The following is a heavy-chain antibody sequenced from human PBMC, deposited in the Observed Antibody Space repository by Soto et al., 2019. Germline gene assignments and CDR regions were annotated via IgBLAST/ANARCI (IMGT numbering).Heavy chain of an antibody. CDR1: GYTFTGYY. Sequence: ASVKVSCKASGYTFTGYYMHWVRQAPGQGLEWMGWINPNSGGTYYAQKFQGWVTMTRDTSISTAYMELSRLRSDDTAVYYCARAGLAAAGTEFYYYYYGMDVWGQGTTVTVSS. CDR2: INPNSGGT. V-gene: IGHV1-2*04. J-gene: IGHJ6*02. D-gene: IGHD6-13*01. CDR3: ARAGLAAAGTEFYYYYYGMDV.